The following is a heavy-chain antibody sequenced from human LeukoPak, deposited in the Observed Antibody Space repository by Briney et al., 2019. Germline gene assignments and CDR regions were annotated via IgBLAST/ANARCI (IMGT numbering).Heavy chain of an antibody. J-gene: IGHJ4*02. Sequence: LRLSCAASRFIFSDYYMSWIRQAPGKGLEWIAYIYYSGSTSYNPSLKSRVTISVDTSKNQSSLRLSSVTAADTAVYYCARRARWAQDFDYWGQGTLVTVSS. CDR2: IYYSGST. D-gene: IGHD5-24*01. CDR1: RFIFSDYY. CDR3: ARRARWAQDFDY. V-gene: IGHV4-59*08.